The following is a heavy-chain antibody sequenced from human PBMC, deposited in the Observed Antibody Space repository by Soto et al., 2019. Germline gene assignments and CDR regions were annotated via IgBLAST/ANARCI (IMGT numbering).Heavy chain of an antibody. CDR3: AREKDTAMPHYYYGMDV. V-gene: IGHV3-74*01. CDR2: INSDGSST. Sequence: GGSLRLSCAASGFTFSSYWMHWVRQAPGKGLVWVSRINSDGSSTSYADSVKGRFTISRDNAKNTLYLQMNSLRAEDTAVYYCAREKDTAMPHYYYGMDVWGQGTTVTVSS. J-gene: IGHJ6*02. D-gene: IGHD5-18*01. CDR1: GFTFSSYW.